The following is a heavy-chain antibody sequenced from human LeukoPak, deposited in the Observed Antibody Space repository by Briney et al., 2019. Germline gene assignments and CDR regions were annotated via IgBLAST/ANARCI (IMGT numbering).Heavy chain of an antibody. J-gene: IGHJ6*02. CDR1: GFTFSSYA. CDR2: ISYDGSNK. CDR3: ARGSPIPFGSGYNYYYYGMDV. D-gene: IGHD3-22*01. Sequence: GGSLRLSCAASGFTFSSYAMHWVRQAPGKGLEWVAVISYDGSNKYYADSVKGRFTISRDNSKNTLYLQMNSLRAEDTAVYYCARGSPIPFGSGYNYYYYGMDVWGQGTMVTVSS. V-gene: IGHV3-30-3*01.